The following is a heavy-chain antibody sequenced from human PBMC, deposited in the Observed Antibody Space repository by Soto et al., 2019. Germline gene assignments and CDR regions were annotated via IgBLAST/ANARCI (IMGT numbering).Heavy chain of an antibody. CDR1: GFTFSIYC. V-gene: IGHV3-30*18. CDR3: AKDGPLGYYDSSGYHPGTFDY. Sequence: GGSLRLSFSASGFTFSIYCMHWFRQAPGKGLEWVAVISYDGSNKYYADSVKGRFTISRDNSKNTLYLQMNSLRAEDTAVYYCAKDGPLGYYDSSGYHPGTFDYWGQGTLVTVSS. D-gene: IGHD3-22*01. J-gene: IGHJ4*02. CDR2: ISYDGSNK.